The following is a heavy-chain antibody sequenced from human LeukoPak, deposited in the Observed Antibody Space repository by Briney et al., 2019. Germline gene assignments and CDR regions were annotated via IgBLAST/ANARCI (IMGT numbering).Heavy chain of an antibody. J-gene: IGHJ4*02. Sequence: QPSETLSLTCAVYGGSFSGYYWSWIRQPPGKGLEWIGEINHSGSTNYNPSLKSRVTISVDTSKNQFSLKLSSVTAADTAVYYCARGRITIFGVLTPHFDYWGQGTLVTVAS. CDR2: INHSGST. V-gene: IGHV4-34*01. CDR3: ARGRITIFGVLTPHFDY. D-gene: IGHD3-3*01. CDR1: GGSFSGYY.